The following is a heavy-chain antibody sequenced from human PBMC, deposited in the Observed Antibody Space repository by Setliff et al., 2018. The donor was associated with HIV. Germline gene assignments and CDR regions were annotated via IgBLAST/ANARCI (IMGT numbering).Heavy chain of an antibody. CDR1: GDTFSNYA. CDR3: ASAYCSSTGCYVRWGNGMDV. V-gene: IGHV1-69*05. D-gene: IGHD2-2*01. CDR2: IIPIFGTA. Sequence: SVKVSCKASGDTFSNYAISWVRQAPGQGLEWMEGIIPIFGTASHAQKFQGRVTITTDESTSTAYMELSSLRFEDTAMYYCASAYCSSTGCYVRWGNGMDVWGQGTTVTAP. J-gene: IGHJ6*02.